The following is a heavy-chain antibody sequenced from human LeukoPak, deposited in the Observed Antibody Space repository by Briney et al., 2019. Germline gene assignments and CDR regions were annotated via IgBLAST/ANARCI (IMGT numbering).Heavy chain of an antibody. CDR1: GFTFSSYA. D-gene: IGHD3-10*01. J-gene: IGHJ5*02. CDR3: AGGVQGVSSWFDP. V-gene: IGHV3-30*04. Sequence: PGRSLRLSCAASGFTFSSYAFHWVRQAPGKGLEWVAAVSYDGVNKYYADSVKGRFTISRDNSNNNLQMNSLRIDDTAVYYCAGGVQGVSSWFDPWGQGTLVTVSS. CDR2: VSYDGVNK.